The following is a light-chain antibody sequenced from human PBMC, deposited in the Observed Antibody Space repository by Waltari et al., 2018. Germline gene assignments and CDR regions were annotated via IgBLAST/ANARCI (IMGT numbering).Light chain of an antibody. CDR1: QGISRW. CDR2: AAS. CDR3: QQYNTYPPT. J-gene: IGKJ5*01. Sequence: VIISCRASQGISRWLAWYQQKPEKAPKSLIFAASSLQSGVPSRFSGNGSETDFTLTITSLQPEDFATYYCQQYNTYPPTFGQGTRLEIK. V-gene: IGKV1D-16*01.